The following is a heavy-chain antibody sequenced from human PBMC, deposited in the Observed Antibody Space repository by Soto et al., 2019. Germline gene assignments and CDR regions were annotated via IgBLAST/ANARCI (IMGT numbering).Heavy chain of an antibody. CDR2: IRSKAYGGTT. J-gene: IGHJ6*03. V-gene: IGHV3-49*03. D-gene: IGHD3-9*01. CDR1: GFTFGDYA. Sequence: GGSLRLSCTASGFTFGDYAMSWFRQAPGKGLEWVGFIRSKAYGGTTEYAASVKGRFTISRDDSKSIAYLQMNSLKTEDTAVYYCTRGVYDILTGYYYYYYMDVWGKGTTVTVSS. CDR3: TRGVYDILTGYYYYYYMDV.